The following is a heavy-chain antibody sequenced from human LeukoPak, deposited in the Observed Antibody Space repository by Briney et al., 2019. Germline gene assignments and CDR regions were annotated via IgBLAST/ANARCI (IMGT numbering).Heavy chain of an antibody. Sequence: PGASVKVFCEASGYTFTNHAISWVRQAPGQGLRWMGWTSAYSGDTNYAQNLEGRVTMTTDTSTSTVYMELRSLRSDDTAVYDCARVGAYDILTGYLYYFDHWGQGTLVTVSS. CDR1: GYTFTNHA. D-gene: IGHD3-9*01. CDR2: TSAYSGDT. J-gene: IGHJ4*02. V-gene: IGHV1-18*01. CDR3: ARVGAYDILTGYLYYFDH.